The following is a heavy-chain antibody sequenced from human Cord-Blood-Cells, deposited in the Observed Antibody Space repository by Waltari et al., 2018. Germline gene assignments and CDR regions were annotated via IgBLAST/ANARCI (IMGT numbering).Heavy chain of an antibody. CDR1: GFTFSSYA. D-gene: IGHD6-19*01. J-gene: IGHJ4*02. CDR3: AKGGSSGWLNFDY. V-gene: IGHV3-23*01. Sequence: EVQLLESGGGLVQPGGSLRLSCAASGFTFSSYAMSWVRQAPGKGLEWVSAMSGSGGSTDYADSVKGRFTIARDKSKNTLYLQMNSLRAGDTAVYYCAKGGSSGWLNFDYWGQGTLVTVSS. CDR2: MSGSGGST.